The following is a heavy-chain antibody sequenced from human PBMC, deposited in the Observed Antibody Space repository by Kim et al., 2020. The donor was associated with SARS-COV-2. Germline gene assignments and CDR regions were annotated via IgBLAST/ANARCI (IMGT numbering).Heavy chain of an antibody. Sequence: GGSLRLSCAASGFTLSSYGMHWVRQVPGKGLVWVSRISGDGSGTYYADAVKGRFTIAIDNAKNRLYPQMYRLRAEDTAVDDYARGGTYNTPCVGYGCQG. D-gene: IGHD1-20*01. CDR3: ARGGTYNTPCVGY. V-gene: IGHV3-74*01. CDR1: GFTLSSYG. J-gene: IGHJ4*02. CDR2: ISGDGSGT.